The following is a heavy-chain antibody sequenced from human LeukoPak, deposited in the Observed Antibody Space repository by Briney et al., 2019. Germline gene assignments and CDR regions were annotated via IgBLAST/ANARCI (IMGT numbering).Heavy chain of an antibody. V-gene: IGHV3-13*01. CDR3: ARQNTPHGNFDY. D-gene: IGHD1-26*01. Sequence: GGYLRLSCAASGFTFSSYDMHWVRQATGKGLEWVSAIGVAANTFYSGSVKGRFTISRENAKNSLYLLMSSLRAEDTAVYYCARQNTPHGNFDYWGQGTLVTVS. CDR2: IGVAANT. CDR1: GFTFSSYD. J-gene: IGHJ4*02.